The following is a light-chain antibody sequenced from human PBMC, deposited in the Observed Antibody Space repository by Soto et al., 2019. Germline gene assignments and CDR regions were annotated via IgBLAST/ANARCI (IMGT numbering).Light chain of an antibody. J-gene: IGLJ1*01. CDR2: EVS. CDR3: SSYSSSSTLFV. V-gene: IGLV2-14*01. Sequence: QSALTQPASVSGSPGQSITISCTGTSSDVGAYKYVSWYQQHPGKAPKVMIYEVSNRPSGVSNRFSGSKSGNTASLTISGLQAEDEADYFCSSYSSSSTLFVFGTGTSHRP. CDR1: SSDVGAYKY.